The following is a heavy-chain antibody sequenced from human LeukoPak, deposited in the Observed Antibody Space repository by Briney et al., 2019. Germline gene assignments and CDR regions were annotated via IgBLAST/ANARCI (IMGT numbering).Heavy chain of an antibody. CDR2: ISSSGSTI. Sequence: GGSLRLSCAASGFTFSSYEMNWVRQAPGKGLEWVSYISSSGSTIYYADSVKGRFTISRDNAKNSLYLQMNSLRAEDTAVYYCARLGFDILTGYYSDYYYYYMDVWGKGTTVTVSS. V-gene: IGHV3-48*03. CDR3: ARLGFDILTGYYSDYYYYYMDV. J-gene: IGHJ6*03. D-gene: IGHD3-9*01. CDR1: GFTFSSYE.